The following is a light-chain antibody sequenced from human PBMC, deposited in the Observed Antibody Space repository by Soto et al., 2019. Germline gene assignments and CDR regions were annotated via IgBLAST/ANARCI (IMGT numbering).Light chain of an antibody. V-gene: IGKV1-39*01. CDR3: QQIYAAPVT. CDR2: AAS. Sequence: DLQMTQSPPSLSASVGDRVTITCRASQSIFRSLNWYQQKPGKAPKLLIYAASNLQSGVPSRFSGSESGTDFILTISSLQPEDFATYYCQQIYAAPVTFGQGTKVEIK. J-gene: IGKJ1*01. CDR1: QSIFRS.